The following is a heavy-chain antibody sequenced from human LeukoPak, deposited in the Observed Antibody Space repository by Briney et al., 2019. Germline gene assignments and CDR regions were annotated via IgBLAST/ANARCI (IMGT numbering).Heavy chain of an antibody. D-gene: IGHD3-3*01. CDR1: GGSISSYY. Sequence: SETLSLTCTVSGGSISSYYWSCIRQPPGKGLEWIGYIYYSGSTNYNPSLKSRVTISVDTSKNQFSLKLSSVTAADTAVYYCARVDYDFWSGYPTGSLDYWGQGTLVTVSS. V-gene: IGHV4-59*01. CDR3: ARVDYDFWSGYPTGSLDY. CDR2: IYYSGST. J-gene: IGHJ4*02.